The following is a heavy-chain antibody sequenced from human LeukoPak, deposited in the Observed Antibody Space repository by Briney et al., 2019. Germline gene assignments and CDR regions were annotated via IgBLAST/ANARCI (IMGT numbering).Heavy chain of an antibody. CDR1: GFTFSSYS. Sequence: GGSLRLSCAASGFTFSSYSMNWVRQAPGKGLEWVSSISDDSKYIYYADSVKGRFSISRDNAKRSLYLQMNSLRAEDTAVYYCAKHSGSYYAYYYYGMDVWGQGTTVTVSS. CDR2: ISDDSKYI. D-gene: IGHD1-26*01. CDR3: AKHSGSYYAYYYYGMDV. V-gene: IGHV3-21*04. J-gene: IGHJ6*02.